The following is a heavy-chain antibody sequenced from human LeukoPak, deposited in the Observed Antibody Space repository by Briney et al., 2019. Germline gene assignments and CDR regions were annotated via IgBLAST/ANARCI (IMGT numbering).Heavy chain of an antibody. CDR2: IRYDGSNK. V-gene: IGHV3-30*02. CDR1: GFTFSSYG. D-gene: IGHD6-13*01. Sequence: QAGGSLRLSCAASGFTFSSYGMNWVRQAPGKGLEWVAFIRYDGSNKYYADSVKGRFTISRDNSKNTLYLQMNSLRAEDTAVYYCAKDHYSSSGTCDYWGQGTLVTVSS. CDR3: AKDHYSSSGTCDY. J-gene: IGHJ4*02.